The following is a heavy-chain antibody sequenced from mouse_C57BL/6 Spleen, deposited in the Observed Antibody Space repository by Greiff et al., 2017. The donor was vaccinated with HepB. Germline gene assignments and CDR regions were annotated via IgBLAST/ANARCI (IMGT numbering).Heavy chain of an antibody. Sequence: QVQLQQPGAELVMPGASVKLSCKASGYTFTSYWMHWVKQRPGQGLEWIGEIDPSDSYTNYNQKFKGKSTLTVDKSSSTAYMQLSSLTSEDSAVYYCARSGYYGSSPYFDYGGQGTTLTVSS. D-gene: IGHD1-1*01. CDR1: GYTFTSYW. J-gene: IGHJ2*01. V-gene: IGHV1-69*01. CDR2: IDPSDSYT. CDR3: ARSGYYGSSPYFDY.